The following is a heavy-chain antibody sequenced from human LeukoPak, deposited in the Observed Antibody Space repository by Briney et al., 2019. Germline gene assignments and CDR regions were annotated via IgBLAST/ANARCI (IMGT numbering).Heavy chain of an antibody. V-gene: IGHV3-15*05. CDR3: AKDKIAAAGTHYFDY. Sequence: GGSLRLSCAASGFTFSNAWMSWVRQAPGKGLEWVGRIKSKTDGGTTDYAAPVKGRFTISRDDSKNSLYLQMNSLRTEDTALYYCAKDKIAAAGTHYFDYWGQGTLVTVSS. CDR2: IKSKTDGGTT. CDR1: GFTFSNAW. D-gene: IGHD6-13*01. J-gene: IGHJ4*02.